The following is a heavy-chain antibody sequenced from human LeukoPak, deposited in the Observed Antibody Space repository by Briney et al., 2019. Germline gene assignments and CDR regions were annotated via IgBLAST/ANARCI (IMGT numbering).Heavy chain of an antibody. CDR2: IKEDGSEQ. Sequence: GSLRLSCEASGFTFSNYWMTWVRQAPGKGLEWVANIKEDGSEQYYLESVKGRFTISRDNAKNSLSLQMNSLRAEDTAVYYCATRYFENWGQGTLVTVSS. J-gene: IGHJ4*02. V-gene: IGHV3-7*01. CDR3: ATRYFEN. CDR1: GFTFSNYW.